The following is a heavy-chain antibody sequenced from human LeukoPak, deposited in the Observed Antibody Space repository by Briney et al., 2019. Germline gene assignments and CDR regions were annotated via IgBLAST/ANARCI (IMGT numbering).Heavy chain of an antibody. D-gene: IGHD3-9*01. Sequence: GGYLRLSCAASGFTFSSYTMNWVRQAPGKGLQWVSSISSSSSYIYYADSVKGRFTISRDNAKNSLYLQMNSLRAEDTAVYYCARDTYDILTGYYKWAFWGQGTMVTVSS. V-gene: IGHV3-21*06. J-gene: IGHJ3*01. CDR2: ISSSSSYI. CDR3: ARDTYDILTGYYKWAF. CDR1: GFTFSSYT.